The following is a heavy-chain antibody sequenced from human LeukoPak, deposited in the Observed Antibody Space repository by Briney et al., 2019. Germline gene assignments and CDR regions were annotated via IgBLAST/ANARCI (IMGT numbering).Heavy chain of an antibody. J-gene: IGHJ4*02. Sequence: AGGSLRLSCAVSGFTITNYGMSWVRQAPGKGLEWVSAIDISGDTEYYADSVKGRLITSRDNSRNTLYLQINSLRGEDTALYNCAQGYSSVWYPNWGRGPLVTSSS. CDR3: AQGYSSVWYPN. D-gene: IGHD6-19*01. V-gene: IGHV3-23*01. CDR2: IDISGDTE. CDR1: GFTITNYG.